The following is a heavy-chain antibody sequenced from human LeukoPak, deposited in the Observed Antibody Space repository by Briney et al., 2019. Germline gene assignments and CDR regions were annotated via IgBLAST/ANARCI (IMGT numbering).Heavy chain of an antibody. CDR1: GYSISSGCY. CDR2: INHSGST. V-gene: IGHV4-38-2*02. D-gene: IGHD3-10*01. Sequence: SETLSLTCTVSGYSISSGCYWGWIRQPPGKGLDWIGEINHSGSTNYNPSLKSRVTISVDTSKNQFSLKLSSVTAADTAVYYCARSFSYYYGSGSYYKAKTYYYYYMDVWGKGTTVTVSS. J-gene: IGHJ6*03. CDR3: ARSFSYYYGSGSYYKAKTYYYYYMDV.